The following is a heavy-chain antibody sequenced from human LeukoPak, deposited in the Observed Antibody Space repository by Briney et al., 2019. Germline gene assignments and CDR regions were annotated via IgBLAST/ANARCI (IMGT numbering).Heavy chain of an antibody. D-gene: IGHD3-10*01. Sequence: PAQTLSLTCTVSGGSINTAGYYWTWIRQHPGKGLECIGYIYYSGNTYYNPSLKSRVFISVDTSNNQFSLKLSSVTAADTAVYYCARGRPGDWYNYYYMDVWGKGTTVTVSS. CDR1: GGSINTAGYY. V-gene: IGHV4-31*03. CDR3: ARGRPGDWYNYYYMDV. CDR2: IYYSGNT. J-gene: IGHJ6*03.